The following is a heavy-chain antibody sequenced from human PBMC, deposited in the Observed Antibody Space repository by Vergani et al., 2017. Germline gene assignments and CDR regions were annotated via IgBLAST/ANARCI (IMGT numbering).Heavy chain of an antibody. Sequence: QVQLVESGGGVVQPGGSLILSCGASGFTFSSYGVHWVRQAPGRGLESVTFTRPHEDGAFYSASVRGRFTVSRDNSKNTLYLEMNRLNVDDTAIYYCGKTQGTVVGTWWFDPWGQGTLVTVAS. CDR1: GFTFSSYG. D-gene: IGHD1-7*01. CDR2: TRPHEDGA. CDR3: GKTQGTVVGTWWFDP. J-gene: IGHJ5*02. V-gene: IGHV3-30*02.